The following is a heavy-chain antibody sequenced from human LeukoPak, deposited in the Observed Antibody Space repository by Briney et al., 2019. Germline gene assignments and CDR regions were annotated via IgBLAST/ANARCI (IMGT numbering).Heavy chain of an antibody. J-gene: IGHJ3*02. CDR1: GYSFTSYW. CDR3: ARQICGWYLYNDAFDI. Sequence: GESLKISCKGSGYSFTSYWIGWVRQMPGKGLEWMGIIYPGDSDTRYSPSFQGQVTISADKSISTAYLQWSSLKASDTAMYYCARQICGWYLYNDAFDIWGQGTMVTVSS. D-gene: IGHD6-19*01. V-gene: IGHV5-51*01. CDR2: IYPGDSDT.